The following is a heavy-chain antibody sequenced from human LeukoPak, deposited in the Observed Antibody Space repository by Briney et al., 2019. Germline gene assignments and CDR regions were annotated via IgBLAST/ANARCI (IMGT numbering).Heavy chain of an antibody. J-gene: IGHJ6*03. CDR3: AKDGSSSWSYYYYYYMDV. Sequence: GGSLRLSCAASGFTFSSYGMHWVRQAPGKGQEWVAFIRYDGSNKYYADSVKGRFTISRDNSKNTLYLQMNSLRAEDTAVYYCAKDGSSSWSYYYYYYMDVWGKGTTVTVSS. CDR2: IRYDGSNK. D-gene: IGHD6-13*01. CDR1: GFTFSSYG. V-gene: IGHV3-30*02.